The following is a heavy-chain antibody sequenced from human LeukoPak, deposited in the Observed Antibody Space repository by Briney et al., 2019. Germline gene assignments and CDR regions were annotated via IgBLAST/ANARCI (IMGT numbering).Heavy chain of an antibody. D-gene: IGHD3-22*01. J-gene: IGHJ2*01. V-gene: IGHV4-4*07. CDR2: IYASGST. CDR1: GGSINYNY. CDR3: ARIHRRADASGRYYEDWYFDL. Sequence: ASETLSLTCTVSGGSINYNYWSWIRQPAGRGLEWSGRIYASGSTNYNPSLKSQVTMSVDTSNNQLSLKMTSVTAADTAVYYCARIHRRADASGRYYEDWYFDLWGRGTLVTVSS.